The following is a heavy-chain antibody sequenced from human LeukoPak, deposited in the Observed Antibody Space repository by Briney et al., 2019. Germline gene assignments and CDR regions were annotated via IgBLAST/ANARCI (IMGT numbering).Heavy chain of an antibody. J-gene: IGHJ4*02. CDR2: INHSGST. V-gene: IGHV4-34*01. D-gene: IGHD2-2*01. CDR3: ARYDIVVVPAARRQYSGYGVFDY. Sequence: SETLSLTCAVYGGSFSGYYWSWIRQPPGKGLEWIGEINHSGSTNYNPSLKSRVTISVDTSKNQFSLKLSSVTAADTAVYYCARYDIVVVPAARRQYSGYGVFDYWGQGTLVTVSS. CDR1: GGSFSGYY.